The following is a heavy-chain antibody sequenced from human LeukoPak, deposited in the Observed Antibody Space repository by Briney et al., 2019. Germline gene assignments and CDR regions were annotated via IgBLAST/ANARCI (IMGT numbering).Heavy chain of an antibody. Sequence: GGSLRLSCEGSAFIFSGHWMNWVRQAPGKGLEWVAVIWYDGSNKYYADSVKGRFTISRDNSKNTLYLQMNSLRAEDTAVYYCARRGDGYGGMTARYFQHWGQGTLVTVSS. J-gene: IGHJ1*01. V-gene: IGHV3-33*08. CDR2: IWYDGSNK. CDR1: AFIFSGHW. D-gene: IGHD4-23*01. CDR3: ARRGDGYGGMTARYFQH.